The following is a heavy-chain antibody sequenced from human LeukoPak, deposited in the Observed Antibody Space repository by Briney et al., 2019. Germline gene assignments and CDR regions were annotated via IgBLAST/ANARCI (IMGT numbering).Heavy chain of an antibody. CDR2: IYHSGST. Sequence: PSETLSLTCTVSGGFISSGGYYWSWIRQPRGKGLEWIGYIYHSGSTYYNPSLKSRVTISVDRSKNQFSLKLSSVTAADTTVYYCARDLAVRGVDYFDYWGQGTLVTVSS. D-gene: IGHD3-10*01. J-gene: IGHJ4*02. CDR1: GGFISSGGYY. V-gene: IGHV4-30-2*01. CDR3: ARDLAVRGVDYFDY.